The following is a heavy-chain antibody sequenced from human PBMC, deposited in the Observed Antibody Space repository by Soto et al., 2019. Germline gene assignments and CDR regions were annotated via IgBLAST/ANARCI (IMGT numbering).Heavy chain of an antibody. CDR2: INHSGST. CDR3: GRGGGDDWFDP. D-gene: IGHD2-21*02. V-gene: IGHV4-30-2*01. Sequence: QLQLQESGSGLVKPSQTLSLTCAVSGGSISSGGYSWSWIRQPPGKGLEWIGYINHSGSTDYNPSLKSRVTISVDRSKNQFSLKLSSVTAADTAGYYCGRGGGDDWFDPWGQGTLVTVFS. J-gene: IGHJ5*02. CDR1: GGSISSGGYS.